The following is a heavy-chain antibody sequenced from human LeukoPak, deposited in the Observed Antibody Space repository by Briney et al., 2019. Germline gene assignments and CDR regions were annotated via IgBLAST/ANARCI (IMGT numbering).Heavy chain of an antibody. CDR1: GYTFTSYG. J-gene: IGHJ4*02. V-gene: IGHV1-69*13. CDR2: IIPIFGTA. CDR3: ARELDYGDQYYFDY. Sequence: GASVKVSCKASGYTFTSYGISWVRQAPGQGLEWMGGIIPIFGTANYAQKFQGRVTITADESTSTAYMELSSLKSEDTAVYYCARELDYGDQYYFDYWGQGTLVTVSS. D-gene: IGHD4-17*01.